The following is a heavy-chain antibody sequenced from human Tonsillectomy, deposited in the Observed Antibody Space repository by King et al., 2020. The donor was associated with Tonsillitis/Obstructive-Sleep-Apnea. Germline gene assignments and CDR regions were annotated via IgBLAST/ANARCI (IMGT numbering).Heavy chain of an antibody. J-gene: IGHJ6*02. D-gene: IGHD2-2*01. CDR2: IYYSGST. CDR1: GGSISSGGYY. V-gene: IGHV4-31*03. Sequence: QLQESGPGLVKPSQTLSLTCTVSGGSISSGGYYWSWIRQHPGKGLEWIGYIYYSGSTYYNPSLKSRVTISVDTSKNQLSLKLSSVTAADTAVYYCARDGGGSTSFYGMDVWGQGTTVTVSS. CDR3: ARDGGGSTSFYGMDV.